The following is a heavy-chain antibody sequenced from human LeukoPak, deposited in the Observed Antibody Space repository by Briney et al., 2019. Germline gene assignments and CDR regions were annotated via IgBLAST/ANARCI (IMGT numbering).Heavy chain of an antibody. CDR3: ARGVTMVRGVISPTQDYYYGMDV. CDR1: GGSFSDYY. V-gene: IGHV4-34*01. J-gene: IGHJ6*02. Sequence: PSETLSLTCAVYGGSFSDYYWNWIRRPPGKGLEWIGEINHSGSTNYNPSLKSRVTISLGASKSRFSLKLSSVTAADTAVYYCARGVTMVRGVISPTQDYYYGMDVWGQGTTVTVSS. CDR2: INHSGST. D-gene: IGHD3-10*01.